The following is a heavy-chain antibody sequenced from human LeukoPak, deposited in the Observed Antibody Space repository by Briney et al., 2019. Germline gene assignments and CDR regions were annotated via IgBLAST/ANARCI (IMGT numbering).Heavy chain of an antibody. CDR3: AKSGLNRFDY. J-gene: IGHJ4*02. CDR2: IKQDGSEK. D-gene: IGHD2-15*01. CDR1: GFTFSSYW. V-gene: IGHV3-7*03. Sequence: GGSLRLSCAASGFTFSSYWMSWVRQAPGKGLEWVANIKQDGSEKYYVDSVKGRFTISRDNSKNTLYLQMNSLRAEDTAVYYCAKSGLNRFDYWGQGTLVTVSS.